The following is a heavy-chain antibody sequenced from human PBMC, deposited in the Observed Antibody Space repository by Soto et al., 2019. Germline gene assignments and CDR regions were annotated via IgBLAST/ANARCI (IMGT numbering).Heavy chain of an antibody. CDR1: GYTFPSYD. V-gene: IGHV1-8*01. CDR2: MNPNSGNT. CDR3: ARGRRSSGWYRVADY. Sequence: QVQLVQSGAEVKKPGASVKVACKASGYTFPSYDINWVRQATGQGLDWMGGMNPNSGNTGYAQKFQGRATMTRNTSISTAYMELSSLRSEDTAVYYCARGRRSSGWYRVADYWGQGTLVTVSS. J-gene: IGHJ4*02. D-gene: IGHD6-19*01.